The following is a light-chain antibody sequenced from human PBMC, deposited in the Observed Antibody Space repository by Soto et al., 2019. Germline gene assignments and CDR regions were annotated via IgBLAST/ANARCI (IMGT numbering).Light chain of an antibody. CDR1: SSDISDYHY. V-gene: IGLV2-11*01. CDR2: DVT. J-gene: IGLJ1*01. CDR3: CSYAGTYTYV. Sequence: QSALTQPRSVSGSPGQSVTISCTGTSSDISDYHYNSVSWYQQHPDKAPKVMIFDVTKRPSGVPDRFSGSKSGNTASLTISGLQAEDEADYYCCSYAGTYTYVFGTGTKVTAL.